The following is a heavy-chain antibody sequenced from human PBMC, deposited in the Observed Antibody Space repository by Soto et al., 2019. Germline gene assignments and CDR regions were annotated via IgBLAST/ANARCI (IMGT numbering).Heavy chain of an antibody. CDR3: ARVRGGGSEYFFDY. CDR2: INPSGGTT. Sequence: SVKVSCKASGYTFTRYNVHWVRQAPGQGLEWMAIINPSGGTTYYVQKFEGRVTLTTDTSTSTVYMELSSLRSDDTAVYYCARVRGGGSEYFFDYWGQGTLVTVSS. J-gene: IGHJ4*02. D-gene: IGHD2-15*01. CDR1: GYTFTRYN. V-gene: IGHV1-46*01.